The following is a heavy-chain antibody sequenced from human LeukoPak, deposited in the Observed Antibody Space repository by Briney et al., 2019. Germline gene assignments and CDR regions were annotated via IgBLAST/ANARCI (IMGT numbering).Heavy chain of an antibody. Sequence: QTLSLTCAISGDSVSSNSAAWNRITQSQSRGLEWLGRTYYRSKWYNDYAVSVKSRITNNPDTSKNQFSLLLNSVTPEETAVYYCAMGWYYYDSSGYEDYYFDYWGQGTLVTVSS. V-gene: IGHV6-1*01. D-gene: IGHD3-22*01. CDR1: GDSVSSNSAA. CDR2: TYYRSKWYN. CDR3: AMGWYYYDSSGYEDYYFDY. J-gene: IGHJ4*02.